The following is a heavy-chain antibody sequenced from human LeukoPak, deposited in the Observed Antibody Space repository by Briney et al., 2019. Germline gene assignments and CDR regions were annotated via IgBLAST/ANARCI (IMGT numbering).Heavy chain of an antibody. CDR1: GFTFNNYA. CDR3: AKDSRPTIAVAGFDY. Sequence: GGSLRLSCSVSGFTFNNYAMNWVRQAPGKGLEWVSGISGSGTRTYYADSVKGRFTISRDNSKNTLYLQVNNLRAEDTAVYLCAKDSRPTIAVAGFDYWGQGTLVTVSS. J-gene: IGHJ4*02. D-gene: IGHD6-19*01. V-gene: IGHV3-23*01. CDR2: ISGSGTRT.